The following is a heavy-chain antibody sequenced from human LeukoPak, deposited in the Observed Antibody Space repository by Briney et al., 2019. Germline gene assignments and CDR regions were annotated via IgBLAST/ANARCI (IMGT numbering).Heavy chain of an antibody. CDR3: AKGGIQLWSPPFPY. CDR1: GFTFSSYG. V-gene: IGHV3-30*02. CDR2: IRYDGSNK. Sequence: GGSLRLSCAASGFTFSSYGMHWVRQAPGKGLEWVAFIRYDGSNKYYADSVKGRFTISRDNSKDTLYLQMNSLRAEDTAVYYCAKGGIQLWSPPFPYWGQGTLVTVSS. J-gene: IGHJ4*02. D-gene: IGHD5-18*01.